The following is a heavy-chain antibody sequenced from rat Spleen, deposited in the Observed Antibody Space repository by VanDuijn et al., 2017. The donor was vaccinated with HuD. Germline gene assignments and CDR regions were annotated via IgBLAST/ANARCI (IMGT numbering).Heavy chain of an antibody. V-gene: IGHV2-1*01. D-gene: IGHD5-1*01. Sequence: IVHWVRLPPGKGLEWMGGIWGDGNIAYNSALKSRLSISRDTSKRQVFLKMSSLQTDDTAIYFCTRSNWDLPYWYFDFWGPGTMVTVSS. CDR3: TRSNWDLPYWYFDF. CDR2: IWGDGNI. J-gene: IGHJ1*01. CDR1: I.